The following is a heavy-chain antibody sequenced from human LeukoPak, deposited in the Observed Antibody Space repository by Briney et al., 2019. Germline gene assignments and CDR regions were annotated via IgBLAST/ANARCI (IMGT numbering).Heavy chain of an antibody. V-gene: IGHV4-38-2*02. CDR3: ARDGVTRSVITYAFDI. J-gene: IGHJ3*02. CDR1: GYSISSGYY. Sequence: PSETLSLTCTVSGYSISSGYYWGWIRQPPGKGLEWIGSIYHSGSTYYNPSLKSRVTISVDTSKNQFSLKLSSVTAADTAVYYCARDGVTRSVITYAFDIWGQGTMVTVSS. D-gene: IGHD3-22*01. CDR2: IYHSGST.